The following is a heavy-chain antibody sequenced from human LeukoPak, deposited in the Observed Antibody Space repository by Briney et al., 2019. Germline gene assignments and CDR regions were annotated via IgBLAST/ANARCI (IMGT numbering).Heavy chain of an antibody. D-gene: IGHD3-10*01. V-gene: IGHV3-23*01. CDR2: ISASGTTT. CDR3: AKGGSGSYYEFEY. J-gene: IGHJ4*02. CDR1: GFTFSSYG. Sequence: GGSLRLSCEASGFTFSSYGMIWVRQAPGKGLEWVSIISASGTTTHYAESVKGRFTISRDNSKDTLYLQMNSLRVEDTAVYYCAKGGSGSYYEFEYWGQGTLVTVSS.